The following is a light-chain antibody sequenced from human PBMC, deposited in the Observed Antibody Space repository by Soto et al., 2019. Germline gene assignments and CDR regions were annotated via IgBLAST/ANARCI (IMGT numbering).Light chain of an antibody. CDR1: QSVSTN. J-gene: IGKJ4*01. CDR2: GAS. V-gene: IGKV3-15*01. Sequence: EIVMTQSPATLFVSPGERATLSCSASQSVSTNLAWYQQKPGQAPRLLIYGASTRATGIPARFSGSGSGTDFTLTISSLQSEDFAVYYCQQYNNWPPLTVGGGTQVDIK. CDR3: QQYNNWPPLT.